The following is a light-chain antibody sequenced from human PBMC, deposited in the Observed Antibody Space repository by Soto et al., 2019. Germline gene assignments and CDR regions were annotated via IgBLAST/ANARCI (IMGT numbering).Light chain of an antibody. CDR3: SSYTSTNTYV. CDR1: SSDVGSSDR. V-gene: IGLV2-18*02. CDR2: EVT. Sequence: QSALTHPPSVSGSPGQPVTISCTGTSSDVGSSDRVSWYQQPPGTAPKLIIYEVTNRPSGVPDRFSGSKSGNTASLTISGLQAEDEADYYCSSYTSTNTYVFGTGTKLTVL. J-gene: IGLJ1*01.